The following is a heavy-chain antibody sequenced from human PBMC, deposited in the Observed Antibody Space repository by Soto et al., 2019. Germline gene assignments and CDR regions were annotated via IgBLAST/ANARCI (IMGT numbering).Heavy chain of an antibody. CDR1: GFTFSSSW. J-gene: IGHJ4*02. D-gene: IGHD3-10*01. Sequence: EVQLVESGGGLVQPGGSLRLSCAASGFTFSSSWMHWVRQVPGKGLVWVSRINSDGSTTQYADSVRGRFTISRDNAKNTLLLEVNSLTIEDTAVYFCACLPMPRGTCDFWGQGTLVTVSS. CDR3: ACLPMPRGTCDF. V-gene: IGHV3-74*03. CDR2: INSDGSTT.